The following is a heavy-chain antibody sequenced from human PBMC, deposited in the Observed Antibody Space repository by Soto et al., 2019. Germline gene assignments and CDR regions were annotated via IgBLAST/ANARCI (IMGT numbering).Heavy chain of an antibody. D-gene: IGHD3-3*01. CDR2: INHTGGT. CDR1: GGSVNGYY. J-gene: IGHJ5*02. V-gene: IGHV4-34*01. CDR3: ATRITVFGLLIPPFDP. Sequence: SETLSLTCAVYGGSVNGYYWNWISQPPGKGLEWIGEINHTGGTHYNPSLKSRVTMSVDTSKNQFSLRLSSVTAADTAMYYCATRITVFGLLIPPFDPWGQGTQVTVSS.